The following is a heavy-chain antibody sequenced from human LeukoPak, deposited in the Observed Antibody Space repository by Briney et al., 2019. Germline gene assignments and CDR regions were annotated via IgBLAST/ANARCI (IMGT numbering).Heavy chain of an antibody. Sequence: GGSLRLSCAASGFTFSTYGMNWVRQAPGKGLEWVSYISSSSSTIYYADSVKGRFTISRDNAKNSLYLQMNSLRAEDTAVYYCARRQGVYYYYGMDVWGQGTTVTVSS. D-gene: IGHD3-16*01. J-gene: IGHJ6*02. V-gene: IGHV3-48*01. CDR1: GFTFSTYG. CDR3: ARRQGVYYYYGMDV. CDR2: ISSSSSTI.